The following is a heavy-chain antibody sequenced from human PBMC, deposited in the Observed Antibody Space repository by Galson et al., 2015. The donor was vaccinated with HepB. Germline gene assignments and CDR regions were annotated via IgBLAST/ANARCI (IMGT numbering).Heavy chain of an antibody. CDR1: GFTFSSYS. Sequence: SLRLSCAASGFTFSSYSMNWVRQAPGKGLEWVSSISSSSYIYYADSVKGRFTISRDNPKNSLYLQMNSLRAEDTAVYYCAREQRDYMDVWGKGTTVTVSS. CDR2: ISSSSYI. CDR3: AREQRDYMDV. J-gene: IGHJ6*03. V-gene: IGHV3-21*01. D-gene: IGHD1-1*01.